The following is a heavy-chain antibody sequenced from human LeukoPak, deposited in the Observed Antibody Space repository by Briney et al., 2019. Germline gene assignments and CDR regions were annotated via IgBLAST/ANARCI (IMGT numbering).Heavy chain of an antibody. J-gene: IGHJ4*02. D-gene: IGHD3-3*01. CDR3: ARGYDFWSGPHTGHDY. CDR1: GFTFSSYW. Sequence: PGGSLRLSCAASGFTFSSYWMHWVRQAPGKGLVWVSRINSDGSSTSYADSVKGRFTISRDNAKNTLYLQMNSLRAEDTAVYYCARGYDFWSGPHTGHDYWGQGTLVTVSS. CDR2: INSDGSST. V-gene: IGHV3-74*01.